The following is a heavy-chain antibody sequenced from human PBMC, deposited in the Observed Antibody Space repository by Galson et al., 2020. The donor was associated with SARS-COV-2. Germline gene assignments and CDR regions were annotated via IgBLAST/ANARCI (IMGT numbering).Heavy chain of an antibody. D-gene: IGHD2-21*02. V-gene: IGHV2-5*02. CDR3: ARRRARGDPYYFDF. J-gene: IGHJ4*02. CDR1: GFSLSTSGVS. CDR2: IYWDDDK. Sequence: SGPTLVKPTQTLTLTCTFSGFSLSTSGVSVGWIRQPPGKALEWLALIYWDDDKGYSPSLQSRLTITKDTSKNQVVLTMTNMDPVDTATYYCARRRARGDPYYFDFWGQGTLVTVSS.